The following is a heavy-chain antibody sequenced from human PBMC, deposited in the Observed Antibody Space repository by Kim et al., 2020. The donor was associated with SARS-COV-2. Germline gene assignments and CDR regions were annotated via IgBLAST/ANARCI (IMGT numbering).Heavy chain of an antibody. V-gene: IGHV3-30*04. CDR1: GFTFSSYA. D-gene: IGHD3-9*01. Sequence: GGSLRLSCAASGFTFSSYAMHWVRQAPGKGLEWVAVISYDGSNKYYADSVKGRFTISRDNSKNTLYLQMNSLRAEDTAVYYCARDLGHLLRYFDWSTKRKPDDWGQRALVTVSS. CDR2: ISYDGSNK. CDR3: ARDLGHLLRYFDWSTKRKPDD. J-gene: IGHJ4*02.